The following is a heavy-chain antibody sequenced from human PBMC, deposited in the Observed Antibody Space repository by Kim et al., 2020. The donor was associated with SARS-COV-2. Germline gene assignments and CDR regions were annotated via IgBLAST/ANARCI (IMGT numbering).Heavy chain of an antibody. J-gene: IGHJ6*02. Sequence: GGSLRLSCTASGFTFGDYAMSWFRQAPGKGLEWVGFIRSKAYGGTTEYAASVKGRFTISRDDSKSIAYLQMNSLKTEDTAVYYCTRDPLKGLWFGELSALGILPEDYGMDVWGQGTTVTVSS. CDR1: GFTFGDYA. D-gene: IGHD3-10*01. CDR2: IRSKAYGGTT. V-gene: IGHV3-49*03. CDR3: TRDPLKGLWFGELSALGILPEDYGMDV.